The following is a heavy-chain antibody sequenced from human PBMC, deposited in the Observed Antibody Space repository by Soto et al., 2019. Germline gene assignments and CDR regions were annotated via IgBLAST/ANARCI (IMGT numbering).Heavy chain of an antibody. V-gene: IGHV3-7*01. CDR3: ARSVDYYDSSGHGD. Sequence: EVQLVESGGALVHPGESLRLSCEAAGFTFTTYWMTWVRQAPGKGLEWVANIKQDGTETYYLDSVKGRFTISRDNAKKAVYLQMNSLRAEDAAVYDCARSVDYYDSSGHGDWGQGTLVTVSS. J-gene: IGHJ4*02. D-gene: IGHD3-22*01. CDR2: IKQDGTET. CDR1: GFTFTTYW.